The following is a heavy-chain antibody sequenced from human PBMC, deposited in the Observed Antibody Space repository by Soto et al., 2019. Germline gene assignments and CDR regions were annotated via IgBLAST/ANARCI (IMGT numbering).Heavy chain of an antibody. CDR3: AADVLTYSYDSIGYYFDGFDT. CDR2: IVVGSGNT. D-gene: IGHD3-22*01. Sequence: SVKVCCKASGLTFIDSAVQWVRQTRGHRLEWIGWIVVGSGNTNYAQEFQGRVTSIRHMSTNTVHMEMSSLRSEDSAVFHCAADVLTYSYDSIGYYFDGFDTWAQGTMVTVSS. CDR1: GLTFIDSA. J-gene: IGHJ3*02. V-gene: IGHV1-58*01.